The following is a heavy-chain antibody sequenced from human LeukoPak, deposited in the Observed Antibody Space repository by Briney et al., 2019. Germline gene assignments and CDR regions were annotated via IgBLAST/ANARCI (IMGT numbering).Heavy chain of an antibody. D-gene: IGHD3-22*01. CDR1: GGSISSSSYY. V-gene: IGHV4-39*07. CDR2: IYYSGST. J-gene: IGHJ3*02. Sequence: SETLSLTCTVSGGSISSSSYYWGWIRQPPGKGLEWIGSIYYSGSTYYNPSLKSRVTISVDTSKNQFSLKLSSVTAADTAVYYCARGMYYYDHDAFDIWGQGTMVTVSS. CDR3: ARGMYYYDHDAFDI.